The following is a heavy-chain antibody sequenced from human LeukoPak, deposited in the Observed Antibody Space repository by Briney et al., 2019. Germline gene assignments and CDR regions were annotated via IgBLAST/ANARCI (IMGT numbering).Heavy chain of an antibody. CDR1: GIALSSYG. CDR2: IPYDGSKE. Sequence: GRSLRLSCAASGIALSSYGMHWVRQAPGKGLGWMAFIPYDGSKEYYADSAKGRFIISRDNSKKTLYLQMNSLRAEDTAVYYCAKDQDSFLVPTFLVTTRPYYYYGMDVWGQGTTVTVSS. V-gene: IGHV3-30*02. CDR3: AKDQDSFLVPTFLVTTRPYYYYGMDV. J-gene: IGHJ6*02. D-gene: IGHD3-3*01.